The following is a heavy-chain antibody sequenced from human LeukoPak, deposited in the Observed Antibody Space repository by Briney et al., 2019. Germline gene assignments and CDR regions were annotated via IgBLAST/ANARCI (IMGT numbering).Heavy chain of an antibody. CDR3: ATDVRSSPLGF. J-gene: IGHJ4*01. D-gene: IGHD6-13*01. Sequence: PTGGSLRLSCAVSGFTVTNDYMNWVRQAPGKGLEWVSIIYSGGSTYYADSVKGRFTISRDSSNNTLFLQMSNLRADDSGLYYCATDVRSSPLGFWGHGTLVTVSS. V-gene: IGHV3-66*01. CDR1: GFTVTNDY. CDR2: IYSGGST.